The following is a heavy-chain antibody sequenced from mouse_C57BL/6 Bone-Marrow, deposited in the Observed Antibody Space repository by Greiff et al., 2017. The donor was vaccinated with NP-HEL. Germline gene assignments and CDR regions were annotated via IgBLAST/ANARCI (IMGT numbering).Heavy chain of an antibody. V-gene: IGHV1-7*01. J-gene: IGHJ3*01. D-gene: IGHD2-4*01. CDR2: INPSSGYT. CDR3: ASYDYGWFAY. CDR1: GYTFTSYW. Sequence: QVQLQQSGAELAKPGASVKLSCKASGYTFTSYWMHWVKQRPGQGLEWIGYINPSSGYTKYNQKFKDKATLTADKSSSPAYMQLSSLTYVDSAVYYCASYDYGWFAYWGQGTLVTVSA.